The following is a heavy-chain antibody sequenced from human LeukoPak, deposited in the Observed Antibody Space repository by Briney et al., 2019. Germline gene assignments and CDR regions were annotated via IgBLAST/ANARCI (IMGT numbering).Heavy chain of an antibody. CDR1: GGSISSYY. V-gene: IGHV4-59*01. Sequence: PSETLSLTCTVSGGSISSYYWSWIRQPPGKGLEWIGYIYYSGSTNYNPSLKSRVTISVDTSKNQFSLKLSPVTAADTAVYYCARAGYSSYYYYYYYMDVWGKGTTVTVSS. J-gene: IGHJ6*03. D-gene: IGHD6-13*01. CDR2: IYYSGST. CDR3: ARAGYSSYYYYYYYMDV.